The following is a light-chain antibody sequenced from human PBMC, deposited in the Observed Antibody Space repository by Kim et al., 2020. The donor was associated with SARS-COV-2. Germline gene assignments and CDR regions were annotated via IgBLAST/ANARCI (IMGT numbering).Light chain of an antibody. Sequence: SSVKLTCTLSSGHSSYIIAWHQQQPGKAPRYLMKLEGSGSYNKGSGVPDRFSGSSSGADRYLTISNLQSEDEADYYCETWDSSTWVFGGGTQLTVL. V-gene: IGLV4-60*03. CDR1: SGHSSYI. CDR3: ETWDSSTWV. J-gene: IGLJ3*02. CDR2: LEGSGSY.